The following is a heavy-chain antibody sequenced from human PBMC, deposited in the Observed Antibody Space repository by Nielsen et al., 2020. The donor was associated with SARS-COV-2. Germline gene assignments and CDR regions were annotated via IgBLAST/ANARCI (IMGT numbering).Heavy chain of an antibody. CDR2: ISSGGHSI. CDR1: GFAFRTHS. V-gene: IGHV3-48*04. CDR3: ARDFYGSGSFPDY. Sequence: GGSLRLSCAASGFAFRTHSMNWLRQAPGKGLEWISYISSGGHSIYYADSVKGRFTISRDNAKNTLYLQMNSLRAEDTAVYYCARDFYGSGSFPDYWGQGTLVTVSS. D-gene: IGHD3-10*01. J-gene: IGHJ4*02.